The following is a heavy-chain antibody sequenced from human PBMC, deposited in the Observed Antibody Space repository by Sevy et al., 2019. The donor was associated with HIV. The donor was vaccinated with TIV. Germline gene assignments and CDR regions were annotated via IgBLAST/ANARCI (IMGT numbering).Heavy chain of an antibody. CDR2: VKEDGSEK. CDR1: GFTFSRYW. D-gene: IGHD3-22*01. V-gene: IGHV3-7*04. CDR3: ARGDYYDRSGFYIDAFDV. Sequence: GGSLRLSCVASGFTFSRYWMSWVRQAPGKGLEWVGNVKEDGSEKYYGDSVKGRFTISRDNAKNSLFLQMKSLRAEDTAVYYCARGDYYDRSGFYIDAFDVWGQGTMVTVSS. J-gene: IGHJ3*01.